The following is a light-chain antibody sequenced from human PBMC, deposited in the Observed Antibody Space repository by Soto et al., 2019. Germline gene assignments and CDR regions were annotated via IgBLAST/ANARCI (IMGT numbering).Light chain of an antibody. Sequence: DIPMTQSPSTLSASVGDRVTITCRAIQSISNWVAWYQQKPGKAPKLLIYGASSLESGVPSRFSGSGAGTEFTLTISSLQPDDFATYYCQHYNSYSLFFGQGTKLEIK. CDR1: QSISNW. V-gene: IGKV1-5*01. CDR3: QHYNSYSLF. J-gene: IGKJ2*01. CDR2: GAS.